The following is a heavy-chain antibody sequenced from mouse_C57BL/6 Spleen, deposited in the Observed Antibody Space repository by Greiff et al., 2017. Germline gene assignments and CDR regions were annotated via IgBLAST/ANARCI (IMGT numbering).Heavy chain of an antibody. CDR1: GYTFTSYW. CDR2: IYPGSGST. V-gene: IGHV1-55*01. CDR3: ARGSPHEDV. Sequence: VNVVESGAELVKPGASVKMSCKASGYTFTSYWITWVKQRPGQGLEWIGDIYPGSGSTNYNEKFKSKATLTVDTSSSTAYMQLSSLTSEDSAVYYCARGSPHEDVWGTGTTVTVSS. J-gene: IGHJ1*03.